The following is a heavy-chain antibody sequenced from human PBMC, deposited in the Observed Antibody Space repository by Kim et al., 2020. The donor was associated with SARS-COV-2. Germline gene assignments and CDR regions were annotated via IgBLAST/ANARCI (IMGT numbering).Heavy chain of an antibody. D-gene: IGHD3-22*01. J-gene: IGHJ4*02. V-gene: IGHV1-3*01. CDR1: GYTFTHYA. CDR3: ARGAGGYAGYILDD. CDR2: ISGDNGDT. Sequence: ASVKVSCKTSGYTFTHYAMHWVRQAPGQRLEWMGYISGDNGDTKYSQKFQGRVTITRDTSATTAYMELSILTSEDTAVYYCARGAGGYAGYILDDWGQGTLAIVSS.